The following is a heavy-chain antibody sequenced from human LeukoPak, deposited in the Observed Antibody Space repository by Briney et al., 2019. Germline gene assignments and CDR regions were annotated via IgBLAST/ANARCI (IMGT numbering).Heavy chain of an antibody. D-gene: IGHD5-12*01. CDR2: ISTMSNYI. Sequence: GGSLRLSCAASGFDFSTYAINWVRQAPGKGLEWVSSISTMSNYIFYGDSVKGRFTISRGNAKNSVYLQMNSLRPVDTAVYYCSRDRLGGLDLWGQGTLVTVSS. V-gene: IGHV3-21*01. J-gene: IGHJ5*02. CDR3: SRDRLGGLDL. CDR1: GFDFSTYA.